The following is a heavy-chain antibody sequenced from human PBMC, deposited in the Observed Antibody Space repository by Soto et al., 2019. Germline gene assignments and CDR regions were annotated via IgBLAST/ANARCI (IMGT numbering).Heavy chain of an antibody. CDR2: IYYSGST. D-gene: IGHD1-26*01. CDR1: GGSISSSSYY. CDR3: ARHSPSGQWSGSYYIGY. Sequence: QLQLQESGPGLVKPSETLSLTCTVSGGSISSSSYYWGWIRQPPGKGLEWIGSIYYSGSTYYNPSLKSRVTISVDTSKNQFSLKLSSVTAADTAVYYCARHSPSGQWSGSYYIGYWGQGTLVTVSS. V-gene: IGHV4-39*01. J-gene: IGHJ4*02.